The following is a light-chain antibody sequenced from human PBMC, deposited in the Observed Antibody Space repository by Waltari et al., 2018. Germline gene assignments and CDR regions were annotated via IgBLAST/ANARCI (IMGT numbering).Light chain of an antibody. CDR1: QAINGW. V-gene: IGKV1-12*01. Sequence: DIQMTQSPSSVSASEGDRVTITCRASQAINGWLAWYQQKPGRAPKLLIYGASSLHSGVSSRFSGSGSGTDFTLTISSLQPEDFAIYYCQQATSLPLTFGGGTRVEIK. J-gene: IGKJ4*01. CDR3: QQATSLPLT. CDR2: GAS.